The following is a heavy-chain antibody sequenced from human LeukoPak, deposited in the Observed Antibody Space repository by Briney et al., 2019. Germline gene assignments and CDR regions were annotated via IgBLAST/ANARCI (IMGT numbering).Heavy chain of an antibody. D-gene: IGHD3-10*01. CDR1: GCSFTSYW. CDR3: ARRNHYVSGSYYFDY. CDR2: IYPGDSDT. J-gene: IGHJ4*02. V-gene: IGHV5-51*01. Sequence: GESLKISSKGSGCSFTSYWIGWVRQMPGKGLEWMGMIYPGDSDTRYSPSFQGQVTISADKSISTAYLQWSSLKASDTAMYYCARRNHYVSGSYYFDYWGQGTLVTVSS.